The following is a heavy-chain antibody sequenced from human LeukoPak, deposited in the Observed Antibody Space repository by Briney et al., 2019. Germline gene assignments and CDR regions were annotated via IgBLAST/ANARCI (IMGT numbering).Heavy chain of an antibody. CDR1: GFTFSSNS. J-gene: IGHJ4*02. Sequence: GGSLRVSCAASGFTFSSNSMNWVRQAPGKGLEWVSFISSNSIYIYYADSVKGRFTISRDNAKNSLYLQMNSLRDEDTAVYYCARLEYYYVSGNYYKLFDYWGQGTLVTVCS. V-gene: IGHV3-21*01. CDR3: ARLEYYYVSGNYYKLFDY. D-gene: IGHD3-10*01. CDR2: ISSNSIYI.